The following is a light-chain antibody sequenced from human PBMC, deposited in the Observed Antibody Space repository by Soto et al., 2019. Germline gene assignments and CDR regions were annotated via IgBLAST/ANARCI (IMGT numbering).Light chain of an antibody. V-gene: IGKV3-15*01. Sequence: EIVMTQSPATLSVSPGERATLSCRASQSVSSNLAWYQQKPGQAPRLLIYGASTRATGIPARFSGSGSGTESTLTISSLQSEDFAGYYGEEDTDWHSSPTLGGGTKVESK. CDR2: GAS. J-gene: IGKJ4*01. CDR1: QSVSSN. CDR3: EEDTDWHSSPT.